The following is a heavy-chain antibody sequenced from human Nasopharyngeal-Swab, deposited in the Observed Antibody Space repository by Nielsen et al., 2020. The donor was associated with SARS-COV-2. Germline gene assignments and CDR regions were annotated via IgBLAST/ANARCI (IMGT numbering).Heavy chain of an antibody. J-gene: IGHJ6*02. Sequence: VRQAPGKGLKWVSAIRGSGRTNYYADSVKGRFTISRDNSKNTGYLQMNTLGVEDTAVYYCAKESGPLTQPDTYYYDSRGYPYYYYYGMDVWGQGTPVTVSS. V-gene: IGHV3-23*01. D-gene: IGHD3-22*01. CDR3: AKESGPLTQPDTYYYDSRGYPYYYYYGMDV. CDR2: IRGSGRTN.